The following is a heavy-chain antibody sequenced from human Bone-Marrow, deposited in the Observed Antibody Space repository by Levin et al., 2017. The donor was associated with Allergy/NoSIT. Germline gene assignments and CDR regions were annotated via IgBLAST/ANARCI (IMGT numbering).Heavy chain of an antibody. Sequence: GGSLRLSCAASGFTFSSYGMHWVRQAPGKGLEWVAVISYDGSNKYYADSVKGRFTISRDNSKNTLYLQMNSLRAEDTAVYYCAKAPLGYCSGGSCYKVNYYGMDVWGQGTTVTVSS. CDR1: GFTFSSYG. V-gene: IGHV3-30*18. D-gene: IGHD2-15*01. CDR3: AKAPLGYCSGGSCYKVNYYGMDV. J-gene: IGHJ6*02. CDR2: ISYDGSNK.